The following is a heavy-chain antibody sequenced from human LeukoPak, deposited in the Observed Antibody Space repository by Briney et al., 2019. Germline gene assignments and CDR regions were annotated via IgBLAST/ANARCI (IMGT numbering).Heavy chain of an antibody. Sequence: PGGSLRLSCAASGFTFSSSAMSWVRQAPGKGLEWVSSISGSGSGGSTYYADSVKGRFTISRDNSKNTLYLQMNSLRAEDTAVYYCAKDLTTVTSQGDYWGQGTLVTVSS. J-gene: IGHJ4*02. CDR1: GFTFSSSA. CDR2: ISGSGSGGST. V-gene: IGHV3-23*01. CDR3: AKDLTTVTSQGDY. D-gene: IGHD4-17*01.